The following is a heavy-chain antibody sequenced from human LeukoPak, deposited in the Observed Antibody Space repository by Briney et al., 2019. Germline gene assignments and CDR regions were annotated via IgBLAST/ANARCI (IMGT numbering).Heavy chain of an antibody. D-gene: IGHD4-23*01. V-gene: IGHV3-11*01. CDR3: ARQGSHYGGTDDAFDI. Sequence: PGGSLRLSCAASGFTVSSNYMSWVRQAPGKGLEWVSYISSSGSTIYYADSVKGRFTTSRDNAKNSLYLQMNSLRAEDTAVYYCARQGSHYGGTDDAFDIWGQGTMVTVSS. CDR1: GFTVSSNY. CDR2: ISSSGSTI. J-gene: IGHJ3*02.